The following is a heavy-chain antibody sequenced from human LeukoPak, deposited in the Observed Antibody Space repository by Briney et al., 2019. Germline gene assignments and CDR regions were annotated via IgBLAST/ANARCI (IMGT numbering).Heavy chain of an antibody. CDR2: IYSGGTT. CDR1: GFTVRSDY. J-gene: IGHJ4*02. CDR3: ARSGTITAAGLFDS. V-gene: IGHV3-53*01. Sequence: PGGSLRLSCVASGFTVRSDYMSWVRQAPGKGLEWVSVIYSGGTTFYADSMKGRFTISRDNSKNTLYLQMHSLGAEDTAVYYCARSGTITAAGLFDSWGQGTLVTVSS. D-gene: IGHD6-13*01.